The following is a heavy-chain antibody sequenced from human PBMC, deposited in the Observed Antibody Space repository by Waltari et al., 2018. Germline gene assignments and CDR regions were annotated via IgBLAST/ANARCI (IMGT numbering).Heavy chain of an antibody. D-gene: IGHD3-10*01. Sequence: EVQLVESGGGVVQPGGSLRLSCAASGFTFTSYWMSWVRQAPGRGVGWVANIKQDGRVQYYVDSVKGRFTISRDNAKNSLYLQMSSLRAEDMAVYYCARDAPDYYGSYYFEYWGQGTLVTVSS. J-gene: IGHJ4*02. CDR3: ARDAPDYYGSYYFEY. CDR2: IKQDGRVQ. V-gene: IGHV3-7*01. CDR1: GFTFTSYW.